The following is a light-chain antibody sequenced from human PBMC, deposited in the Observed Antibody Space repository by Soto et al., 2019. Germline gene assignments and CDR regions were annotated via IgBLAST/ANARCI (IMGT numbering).Light chain of an antibody. CDR3: QHYSSSPPAIT. CDR1: QSVSSSY. J-gene: IGKJ5*01. CDR2: YIS. Sequence: EIVLTQSPGTLSLSLGERATLSCRASQSVSSSYLAWYQQKPGQAPRLLIYYISTRATGIPDRFSGGGSGTDFTLTIIRLEPEDFAVYYCQHYSSSPPAITFGQGTRLEIK. V-gene: IGKV3-20*01.